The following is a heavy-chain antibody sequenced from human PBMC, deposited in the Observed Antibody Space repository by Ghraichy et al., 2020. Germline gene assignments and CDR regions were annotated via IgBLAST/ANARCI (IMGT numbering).Heavy chain of an antibody. V-gene: IGHV3-23*01. D-gene: IGHD6-19*01. CDR1: GFTFSKYA. Sequence: GGSLRLSCTASGFTFSKYAMSWVRQAPGKGLYWVSLISGSGGSTYYADSVTGRFNISRDNSKNTLYLQMNSLRAEDTAVYYCAKGDSSGWLYYFDYWGQGALVTVSS. CDR3: AKGDSSGWLYYFDY. J-gene: IGHJ4*02. CDR2: ISGSGGST.